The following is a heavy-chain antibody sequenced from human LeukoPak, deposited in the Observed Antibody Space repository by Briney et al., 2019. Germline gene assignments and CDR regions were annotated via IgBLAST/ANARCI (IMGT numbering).Heavy chain of an antibody. CDR3: AKDVQSTPYYYYGMDV. V-gene: IGHV3-30*18. Sequence: PGGSLRLSCAASGFTFSTYDMHWVRQAPGKGLEWVAVMSYDGSNNYYADSVKGRFTISRDNSKNTLYLQMNSLRAEDTAVYYCAKDVQSTPYYYYGMDVWGQGTTVTVSS. CDR2: MSYDGSNN. D-gene: IGHD2-15*01. J-gene: IGHJ6*02. CDR1: GFTFSTYD.